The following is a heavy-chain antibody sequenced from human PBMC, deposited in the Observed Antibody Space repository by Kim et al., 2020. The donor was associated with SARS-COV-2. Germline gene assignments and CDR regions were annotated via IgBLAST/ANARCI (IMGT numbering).Heavy chain of an antibody. CDR3: ARASSLTTIVVVVAATRNDAFDI. V-gene: IGHV3-33*01. D-gene: IGHD2-15*01. J-gene: IGHJ3*02. CDR2: IWYDGSNK. Sequence: GGSLRLSCAASGFTFSSYGMHWVRQAPGKGLEWVAVIWYDGSNKYYADSVKGRFTISRDNSKNTLYLQMNSLRAEDTAVYYCARASSLTTIVVVVAATRNDAFDIWGQGTMVTVSS. CDR1: GFTFSSYG.